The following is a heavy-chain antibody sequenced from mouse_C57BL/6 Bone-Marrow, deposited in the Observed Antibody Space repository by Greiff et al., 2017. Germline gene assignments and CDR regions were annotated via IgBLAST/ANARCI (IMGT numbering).Heavy chain of an antibody. CDR3: ARYTGAYAMDY. CDR2: IRNKANGYTT. V-gene: IGHV7-3*01. Sequence: EVKLMESGGGLVQPGGSLSLSCAASGFTFTDYYMSWVRQPPGTALEWLGFIRNKANGYTTEYSASVKGRFTISRDNSPSILYLQMNALRAEDSATYYCARYTGAYAMDYWGQGTSVTVSS. J-gene: IGHJ4*01. CDR1: GFTFTDYY.